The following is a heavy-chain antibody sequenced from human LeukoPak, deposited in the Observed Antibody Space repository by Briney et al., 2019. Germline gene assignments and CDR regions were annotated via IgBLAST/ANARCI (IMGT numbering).Heavy chain of an antibody. Sequence: PGGSLRLSCAASGFTFRSYGMHWVRQAPGKGLEWVGRIKSKTDGGTTDYAAPVKGRFTISRDDSKNTLYLQMNSLKTEDTAVYYCTTEGLAVAGIDYWGQGTLVTVSS. CDR3: TTEGLAVAGIDY. V-gene: IGHV3-15*01. CDR2: IKSKTDGGTT. CDR1: GFTFRSYG. J-gene: IGHJ4*02. D-gene: IGHD6-19*01.